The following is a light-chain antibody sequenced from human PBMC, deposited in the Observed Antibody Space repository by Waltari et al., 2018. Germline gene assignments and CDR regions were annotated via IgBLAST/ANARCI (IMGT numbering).Light chain of an antibody. Sequence: QSALTQPPSVSGSPGQSVTISCTVTSSHVGSYTFSSWYQQHPDKAPKLMIYDVTKRPPGVPDRFSGSKSGNTASLTISGLQAEDEADYYCCSYAGTYFWVFGGGTKLTVL. J-gene: IGLJ3*02. CDR1: SSHVGSYTF. V-gene: IGLV2-11*01. CDR2: DVT. CDR3: CSYAGTYFWV.